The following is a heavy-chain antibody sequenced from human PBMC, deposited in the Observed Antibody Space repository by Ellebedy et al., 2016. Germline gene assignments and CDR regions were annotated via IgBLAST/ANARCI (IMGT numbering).Heavy chain of an antibody. CDR1: GGSISDSY. CDR3: AKDGPMTRSPNMYYHYAPDV. J-gene: IGHJ6*02. V-gene: IGHV4-59*01. D-gene: IGHD2/OR15-2a*01. Sequence: SETLSLXCTVSGGSISDSYWSLIWQSPGKGLEWIGCIFYTGLTNYNPSLQSRIAMSIDTSTNRFSLMLRSVTPADTAVYFCAKDGPMTRSPNMYYHYAPDVWGQGTTVTVTS. CDR2: IFYTGLT.